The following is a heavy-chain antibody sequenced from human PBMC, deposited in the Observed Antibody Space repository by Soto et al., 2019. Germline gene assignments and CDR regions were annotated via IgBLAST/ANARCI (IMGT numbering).Heavy chain of an antibody. CDR2: IYYSGST. Sequence: SETLSLTCTVSGGSISDYYWNWIRQPPGKGLEWIGYIYYSGSTNYNPSLKSRVTISVDTSKNQLSLKLSSVTAADTAVYYCARRYGYYFDYWGQGTLVTVSS. J-gene: IGHJ4*02. D-gene: IGHD4-17*01. CDR3: ARRYGYYFDY. V-gene: IGHV4-59*08. CDR1: GGSISDYY.